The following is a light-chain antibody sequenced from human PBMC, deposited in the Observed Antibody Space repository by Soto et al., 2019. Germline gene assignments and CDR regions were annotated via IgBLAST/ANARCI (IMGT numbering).Light chain of an antibody. V-gene: IGKV1-12*01. J-gene: IGKJ1*01. CDR2: GAS. CDR3: QQANSGPPT. CDR1: QDIGNW. Sequence: DIQMTQSSTSVSASVGDRVTITCRASQDIGNWLAWYQQKPGKAPKLLIFGASSLQSGVPSRFSGNRSGTDFTLTVSGLQPEDSATYFCQQANSGPPTFGQGTKVEI.